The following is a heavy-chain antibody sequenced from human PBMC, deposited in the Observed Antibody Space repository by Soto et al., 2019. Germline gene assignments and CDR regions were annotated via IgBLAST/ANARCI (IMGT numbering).Heavy chain of an antibody. V-gene: IGHV1-58*01. CDR3: AAADTGGVGYCSGGSCYLDSYYYYGMDV. CDR2: IVVGSGNT. CDR1: GFTFTSSA. J-gene: IGHJ6*02. Sequence: GASVKVSCKASGFTFTSSAVQWVRQARGQRLEWIGWIVVGSGNTNYAQKFQERVTITRDMSTSTAYMELSSLRSEDTAVYYCAAADTGGVGYCSGGSCYLDSYYYYGMDVWGQGTTVTVSS. D-gene: IGHD2-15*01.